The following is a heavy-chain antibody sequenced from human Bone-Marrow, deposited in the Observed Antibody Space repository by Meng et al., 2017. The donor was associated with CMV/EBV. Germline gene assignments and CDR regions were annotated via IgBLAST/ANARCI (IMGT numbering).Heavy chain of an antibody. CDR3: ARGLTRSDY. CDR1: GFTFSSYS. Sequence: GESLKISCAASGFTFSSYSMNWVRQAPGKGLEWVANIKQDGSEKYYVDSVKGRFTISRDNAKNSLYLQMNSLRAEDTAVYYCARGLTRSDYWGQGTLATFSS. CDR2: IKQDGSEK. J-gene: IGHJ4*02. V-gene: IGHV3-7*01. D-gene: IGHD1-14*01.